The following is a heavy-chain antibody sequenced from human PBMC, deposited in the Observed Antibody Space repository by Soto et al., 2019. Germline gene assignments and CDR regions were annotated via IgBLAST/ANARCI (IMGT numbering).Heavy chain of an antibody. Sequence: PSETLSLTCTVSGVSVRSGSYYWSWIRQPPGKGLEWIGYIYYSGSANYNPSLKSRVTISVDTTKNQFSLKLSSVTAADTAVYYCAGEGSNYGMGVWGQGTTVTVSS. V-gene: IGHV4-61*01. J-gene: IGHJ6*02. CDR2: IYYSGSA. CDR1: GVSVRSGSYY. CDR3: AGEGSNYGMGV.